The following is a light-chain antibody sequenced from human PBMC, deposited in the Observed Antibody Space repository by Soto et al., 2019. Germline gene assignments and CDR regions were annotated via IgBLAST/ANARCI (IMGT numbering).Light chain of an antibody. CDR1: QNVDKF. Sequence: EIDLTQSPASFSLSPLEAATLSFMASQNVDKFLAWYQQRPGQPPRLLIFDSSNRATGVPVRFSGSGSGTVFTLTIGSLEPEHSAVYYCQQRKNWPPITFGQGTRLEIK. V-gene: IGKV3-11*01. CDR2: DSS. J-gene: IGKJ5*01. CDR3: QQRKNWPPIT.